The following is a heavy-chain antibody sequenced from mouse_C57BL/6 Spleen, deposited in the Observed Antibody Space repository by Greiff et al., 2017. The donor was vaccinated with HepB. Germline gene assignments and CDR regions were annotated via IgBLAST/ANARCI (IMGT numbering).Heavy chain of an antibody. D-gene: IGHD1-1*01. Sequence: QVQLQQSGAELVKPGASVKMSCKASGYTFTSHWITWVKQRPGQGLEWIGDIYPGSGSTNYNEKFKSKATLTVDTSSSTAYMQLSSLTSEDSAVYYCARGIRYYYGSTYYAMDYWGQGTSVTVSS. CDR2: IYPGSGST. CDR1: GYTFTSHW. J-gene: IGHJ4*01. CDR3: ARGIRYYYGSTYYAMDY. V-gene: IGHV1-55*01.